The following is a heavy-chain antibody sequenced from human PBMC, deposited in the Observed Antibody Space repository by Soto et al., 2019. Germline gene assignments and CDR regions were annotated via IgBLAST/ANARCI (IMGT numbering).Heavy chain of an antibody. CDR3: ARDEGYCSGGSCYSRGYYYYGMDV. D-gene: IGHD2-15*01. Sequence: QVQLVQSGAEVKKPGSSVKVSCKASGGTFSSYAISWVRQAPGQGLEWMGGIIPIFGTANYAQKFQGRVTITADESTSTAHMELSSLRSEDTAVYYCARDEGYCSGGSCYSRGYYYYGMDVWGQGTTVTVSS. V-gene: IGHV1-69*01. CDR1: GGTFSSYA. CDR2: IIPIFGTA. J-gene: IGHJ6*02.